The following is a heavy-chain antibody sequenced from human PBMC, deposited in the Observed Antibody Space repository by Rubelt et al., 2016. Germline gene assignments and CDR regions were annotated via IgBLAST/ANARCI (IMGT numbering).Heavy chain of an antibody. Sequence: QVQLVQSGAEVKKPGASVKVSCKTSGYTFTNYDINWVRQATGQGLEWMGWVSPNSENTGYAQKFQGRVTMTRDTSTSTGDRELRSLRSEDTAIYYCARGEGVVGTYWGQGTLVTVSS. CDR3: ARGEGVVGTY. CDR2: VSPNSENT. CDR1: GYTFTNYD. V-gene: IGHV1-8*02. D-gene: IGHD6-19*01. J-gene: IGHJ4*02.